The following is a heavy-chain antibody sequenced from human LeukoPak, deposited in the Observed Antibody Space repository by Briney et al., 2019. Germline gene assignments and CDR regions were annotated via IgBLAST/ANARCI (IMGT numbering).Heavy chain of an antibody. V-gene: IGHV3-74*01. J-gene: IGHJ4*02. CDR2: INSDARST. CDR1: GFTFSNYW. Sequence: GGSLRLSCAASGFTFSNYWMHWVRQAPGKGLVWVSRINSDARSTSYADSVKGRFTISRDNAKNSLYLQMNSLRAEDTAVYYCARDRNLNYYDSSGYYGPFDYWGQGTLVTVSS. CDR3: ARDRNLNYYDSSGYYGPFDY. D-gene: IGHD3-22*01.